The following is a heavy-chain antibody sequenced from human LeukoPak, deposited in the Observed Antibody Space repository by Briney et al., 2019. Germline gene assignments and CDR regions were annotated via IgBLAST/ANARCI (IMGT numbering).Heavy chain of an antibody. D-gene: IGHD4-11*01. J-gene: IGHJ3*02. CDR3: AKDIGATDYTPEAFDI. CDR1: GFTFSTYN. V-gene: IGHV3-21*04. CDR2: ITSSSSYI. Sequence: SGGSLRLTCAASGFTFSTYNMNWVRQAPGKGLEWVSSITSSSSYIYYADSVKGRFTISRDNAKNSLYLQMNSLRAEDTALYYCAKDIGATDYTPEAFDIWGQGTMVTVSS.